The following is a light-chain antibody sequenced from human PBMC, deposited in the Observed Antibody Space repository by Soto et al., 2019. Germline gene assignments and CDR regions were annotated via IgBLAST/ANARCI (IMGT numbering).Light chain of an antibody. J-gene: IGKJ4*01. V-gene: IGKV3-15*01. CDR3: QQLRRYPST. CDR2: GAS. CDR1: QSVSSN. Sequence: IVMTQSPATLSVSPGERATLSCRASQSVSSNLAWYQQKPGQAPRLLIYGASTRATGIPSRFSGSGSGTDFALTITSLQAEDFATYYCQQLRRYPSTFGGGTKVDVK.